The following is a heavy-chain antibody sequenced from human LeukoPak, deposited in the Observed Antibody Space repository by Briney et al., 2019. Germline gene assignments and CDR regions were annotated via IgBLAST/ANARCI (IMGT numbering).Heavy chain of an antibody. J-gene: IGHJ6*03. CDR2: INWNGDST. CDR3: ARKGPHYYYYYMDV. Sequence: PGGSLRLSCAASGFTFDDYAMGWVRQAPGKGLEWVSGINWNGDSTGYADSVKGRFTISRDNAKNSLYLQMNSLRAEDTAFYYCARKGPHYYYYYMDVWGKGTTVTVSS. CDR1: GFTFDDYA. V-gene: IGHV3-20*04.